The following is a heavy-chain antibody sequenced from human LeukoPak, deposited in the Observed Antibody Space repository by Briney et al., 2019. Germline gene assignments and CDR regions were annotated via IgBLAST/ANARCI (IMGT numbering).Heavy chain of an antibody. V-gene: IGHV3-7*01. CDR2: IKQDGSEK. CDR3: ARDYLGD. D-gene: IGHD3-16*02. Sequence: GGSLRLSCEASGFTFNNYWMSWVRQAPGRGLEWVANIKQDGSEKYYVDSVKGRFTISRDDAKNSLYLQMSSLRVEDTAVYYCARDYLGDWGQGTLVTVSS. J-gene: IGHJ4*02. CDR1: GFTFNNYW.